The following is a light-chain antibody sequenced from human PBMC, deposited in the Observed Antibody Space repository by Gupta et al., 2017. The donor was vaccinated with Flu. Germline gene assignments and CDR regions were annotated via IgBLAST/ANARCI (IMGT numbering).Light chain of an antibody. Sequence: SLQATATMTGKARQRVFYSCHTRHYLSWYLQRPGQPPRIVIYWLSTRESGVPDGFSCSGSGTDFTLAISSTHAEDVAVYYCQQYYSTPWTFGQGTKLEIK. CDR3: QQYYSTPWT. V-gene: IGKV4-1*01. CDR1: QRVFYSCHTRHY. CDR2: WLS. J-gene: IGKJ1*01.